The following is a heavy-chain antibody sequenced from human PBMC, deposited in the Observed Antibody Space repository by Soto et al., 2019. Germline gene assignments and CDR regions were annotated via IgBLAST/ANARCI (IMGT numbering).Heavy chain of an antibody. J-gene: IGHJ3*02. CDR1: GFTFSNAW. Sequence: PGGSLRLSCAASGFTFSNAWMSWVRQAPGKGLEWVGRIKSKTDGGTTDYAAPVKGRFTISRDDSKNALYLQMNSLKTEDTAVYYCTTDLWYYYDSSGYSLDAFDIWGQGTMVTVSS. CDR2: IKSKTDGGTT. V-gene: IGHV3-15*01. CDR3: TTDLWYYYDSSGYSLDAFDI. D-gene: IGHD3-22*01.